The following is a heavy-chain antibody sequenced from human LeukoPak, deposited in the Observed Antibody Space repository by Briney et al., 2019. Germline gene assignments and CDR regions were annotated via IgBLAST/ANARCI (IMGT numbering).Heavy chain of an antibody. CDR2: FDPEDGET. CDR3: ATDLFRFGGQRWTFDI. V-gene: IGHV1-24*01. J-gene: IGHJ3*02. D-gene: IGHD3-10*01. CDR1: GYILSKLS. Sequence: ASVKVSCKVSGYILSKLSMHWVRQAPGKGLEWMGGFDPEDGETIYAQKFQGRVTMTEDTSTDTAYMELSSLRSEDTAVYYCATDLFRFGGQRWTFDIWGQGTMVTVSS.